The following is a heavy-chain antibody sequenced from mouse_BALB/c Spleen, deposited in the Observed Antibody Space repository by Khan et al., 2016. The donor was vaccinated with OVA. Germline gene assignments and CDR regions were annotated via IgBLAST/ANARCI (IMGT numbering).Heavy chain of an antibody. Sequence: EVQLQESGPGLVKPSQSLSLTCTVTGYSITSGYGWNWIRQFPGNKLEWMGYISYSGGTNYTPSLKSRISITRDTSKNQFFLQLNSVTTEDTATXYSDRTAWIEYWGQGTTLTVSS. D-gene: IGHD1-2*01. CDR3: DRTAWIEY. CDR1: GYSITSGYG. V-gene: IGHV3-2*02. J-gene: IGHJ2*01. CDR2: ISYSGGT.